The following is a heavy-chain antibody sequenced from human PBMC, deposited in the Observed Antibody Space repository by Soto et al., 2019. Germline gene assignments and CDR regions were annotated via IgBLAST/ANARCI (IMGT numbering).Heavy chain of an antibody. V-gene: IGHV4-34*01. Sequence: QVQLQQWGAGLLKPSETLSLTCAVYGGSFSGYYWSWIRQPPGKGLEWIGEINHSGSTNYNPSLKSRVTVSVDTSKSQFSLKLSSVTAADTAVYYCARCPGGWYFTGRFTNYHYGMDVWGQGTTVTVSS. D-gene: IGHD6-19*01. CDR2: INHSGST. J-gene: IGHJ6*02. CDR3: ARCPGGWYFTGRFTNYHYGMDV. CDR1: GGSFSGYY.